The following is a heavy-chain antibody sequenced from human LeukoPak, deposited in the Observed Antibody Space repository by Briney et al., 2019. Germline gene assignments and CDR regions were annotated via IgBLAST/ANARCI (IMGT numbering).Heavy chain of an antibody. CDR3: ARFPRLQYHFDY. V-gene: IGHV3-23*01. J-gene: IGHJ4*02. Sequence: GGSLRLSCAASGFTFSSYAMSWVRQAPGKGLEWVSAISGSGGSTYYADSVKGRFTISRDNSKNTLYLQMNSLRAEDTAVYYCARFPRLQYHFDYWGQGTLVTVSS. D-gene: IGHD2-2*01. CDR2: ISGSGGST. CDR1: GFTFSSYA.